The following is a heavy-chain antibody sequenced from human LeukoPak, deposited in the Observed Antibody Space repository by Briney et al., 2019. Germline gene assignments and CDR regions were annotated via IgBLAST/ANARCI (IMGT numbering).Heavy chain of an antibody. CDR2: IYNSKST. Sequence: SETLSLTCSVSVASNNKQYWSWVPQPPGKGLECIGYIYNSKSTNNNPSLKSRVTISVHTSKTQFSMKLTSVTSPDTAVHYCAVGPNDYYFDDWGQGTLVTVSS. CDR3: AVGPNDYYFDD. V-gene: IGHV4-59*11. D-gene: IGHD1-26*01. J-gene: IGHJ4*02. CDR1: VASNNKQY.